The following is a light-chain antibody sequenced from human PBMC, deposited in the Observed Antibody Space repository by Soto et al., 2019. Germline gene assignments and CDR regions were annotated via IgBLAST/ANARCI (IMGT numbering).Light chain of an antibody. V-gene: IGKV4-1*01. CDR3: QQYYTTPYT. CDR1: QSVLYSSNNKNY. J-gene: IGKJ2*01. CDR2: WAS. Sequence: DIVMTQSPDSLAVSLGERATINCKSSQSVLYSSNNKNYLAWYQQKPGQPPQLVIYWASTRESGVPDRFSGSGSGTDFTLTISSLQADDVAVYYCQQYYTTPYTFGQGTKLEIK.